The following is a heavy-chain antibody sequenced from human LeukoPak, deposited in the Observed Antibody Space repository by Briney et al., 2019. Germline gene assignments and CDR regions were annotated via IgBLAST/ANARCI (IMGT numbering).Heavy chain of an antibody. Sequence: PSETLSLTCTVSGGSISSYYWSWIRQPAGKGLEWIGRIYTSGSTNYNPSLKSRVTMSVDTSKNQFSLKLSSVTAADTAVYYCARMSYYYDSSGYLVDRYYFDYWGQGTLVTVSS. CDR2: IYTSGST. J-gene: IGHJ4*02. D-gene: IGHD3-22*01. V-gene: IGHV4-4*07. CDR1: GGSISSYY. CDR3: ARMSYYYDSSGYLVDRYYFDY.